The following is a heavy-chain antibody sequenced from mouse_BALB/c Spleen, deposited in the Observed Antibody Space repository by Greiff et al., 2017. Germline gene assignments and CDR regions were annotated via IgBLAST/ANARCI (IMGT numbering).Heavy chain of an antibody. J-gene: IGHJ4*01. CDR1: GFTFSDFY. CDR3: AREDDYVAMGY. V-gene: IGHV7-1*02. Sequence: DVHLVESGGGLVQPGGSLRLSCATSGFTFSDFYMEWVRQPPGKRLEWIAASRNKANDYTTEYSASVKGRFIVSRDTSQSILYLQMNALRAEDTAIYYCAREDDYVAMGYWGQGTSVTVSS. CDR2: SRNKANDYTT.